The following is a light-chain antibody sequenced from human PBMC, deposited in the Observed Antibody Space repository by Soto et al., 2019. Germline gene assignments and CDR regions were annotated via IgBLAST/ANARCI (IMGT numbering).Light chain of an antibody. CDR3: QQYGASPWT. V-gene: IGKV3-20*01. CDR1: QAFGNSY. J-gene: IGKJ1*01. CDR2: SGY. Sequence: EIVLTQSPGTLSLSPGERATLSCRASQAFGNSYLAWYQQRPGQAPRLLMFSGYTRAAGIPDRFSGSGSGTDFTLDITSLKPEDAAVYFCQQYGASPWTFGQGTKVEIK.